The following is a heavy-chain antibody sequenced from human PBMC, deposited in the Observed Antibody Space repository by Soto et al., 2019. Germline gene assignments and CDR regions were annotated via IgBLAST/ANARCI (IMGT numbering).Heavy chain of an antibody. V-gene: IGHV6-1*01. CDR2: TYYRSKWYN. Sequence: PSQTLSLTCAISGDSVSSNSAAWNWIRQSPSRGLEWLGRTYYRSKWYNDYAVSVKSRITINPDTSKNQFSLQLNSVTPEDTAVYYCPRDTAPSSAGYYYYYGMDVWGQGTTVTVAS. CDR3: PRDTAPSSAGYYYYYGMDV. J-gene: IGHJ6*01. CDR1: GDSVSSNSAA.